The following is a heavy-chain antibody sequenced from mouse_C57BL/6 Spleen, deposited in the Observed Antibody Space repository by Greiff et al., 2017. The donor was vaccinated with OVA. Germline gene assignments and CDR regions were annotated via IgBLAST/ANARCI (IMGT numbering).Heavy chain of an antibody. Sequence: QVQLQQSGAELVMPGASVKLSCKASGYTFTSYWMHWVKQRPGQGLEWIGEIDPSDSYTNYNQKFKGKSTLTVDKSSSTAYMQLSSLTSEDSAVYYCARLLGSSNFDYWGQGTTLTVSS. CDR2: IDPSDSYT. D-gene: IGHD1-1*01. CDR1: GYTFTSYW. CDR3: ARLLGSSNFDY. J-gene: IGHJ2*01. V-gene: IGHV1-69*01.